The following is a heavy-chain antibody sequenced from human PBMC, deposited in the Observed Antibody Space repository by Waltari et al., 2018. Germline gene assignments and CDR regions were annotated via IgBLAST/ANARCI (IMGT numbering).Heavy chain of an antibody. CDR1: GYSFTSYW. Sequence: EVQLVQSGAEVKKPGESLKISCKGSGYSFTSYWIAWVRQMPGKGLEWRATGHPGDSDPRYSPSFQGQVTISADKSITTAYLQWSSLKASDTATYYCARPSSAYDSVDVFDLWGQGTRVTVSS. CDR3: ARPSSAYDSVDVFDL. J-gene: IGHJ3*01. V-gene: IGHV5-51*01. D-gene: IGHD5-12*01. CDR2: GHPGDSDP.